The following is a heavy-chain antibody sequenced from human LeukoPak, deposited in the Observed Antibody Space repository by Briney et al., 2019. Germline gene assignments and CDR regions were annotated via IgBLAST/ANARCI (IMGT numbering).Heavy chain of an antibody. D-gene: IGHD5-18*01. CDR2: IYYSGST. V-gene: IGHV4-39*07. J-gene: IGHJ4*02. CDR3: ASNNHRDGYSYGDYYFDY. Sequence: SETLSLTCTVSGGSIRSSTDYWGWIRQPPGKGLEWIGSIYYSGSTYYNPSLKSRVTISVDTSKNQFSLKLRSVTAADTAVYYCASNNHRDGYSYGDYYFDYWGQGTLVTVSS. CDR1: GGSIRSSTDY.